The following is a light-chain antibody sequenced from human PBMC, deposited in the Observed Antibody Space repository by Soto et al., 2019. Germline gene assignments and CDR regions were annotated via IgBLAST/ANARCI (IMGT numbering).Light chain of an antibody. Sequence: EIMMTQSPATLSVSPGERATLSCRARQSVSSNLAWYQQKPGQAPRLRIYGASTMATGIPARFSGSGSGTEFTLTISSLQSEDFAVYYCQQYNNWPPYTFGQGTKLEIK. CDR1: QSVSSN. J-gene: IGKJ2*01. V-gene: IGKV3-15*01. CDR3: QQYNNWPPYT. CDR2: GAS.